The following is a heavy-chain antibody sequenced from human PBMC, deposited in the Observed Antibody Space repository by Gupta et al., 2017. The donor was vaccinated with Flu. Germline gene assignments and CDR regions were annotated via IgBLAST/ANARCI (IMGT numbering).Heavy chain of an antibody. CDR2: INHKGIA. V-gene: IGHV4-34*01. Sequence: GKGLEWIGEINHKGIANYNPYLKSRVTISVDTSKNQFSLKLRSVTAADTALYYCARGQMGWGAAAAKSPWFDPWGQGTLVTVSS. J-gene: IGHJ5*02. CDR3: ARGQMGWGAAAAKSPWFDP. D-gene: IGHD6-13*01.